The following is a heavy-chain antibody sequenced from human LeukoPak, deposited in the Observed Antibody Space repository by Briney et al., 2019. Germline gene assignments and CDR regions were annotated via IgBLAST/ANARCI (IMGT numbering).Heavy chain of an antibody. V-gene: IGHV3-23*01. CDR3: ATYIGAIGY. J-gene: IGHJ4*02. CDR1: GFTFNNYV. D-gene: IGHD1-26*01. CDR2: VSGSGDST. Sequence: PGGSLRLSCAASGFTFNNYVMSWVRRAPGEGLEWVSFVSGSGDSTYYADSVKGRVTISRDNTKNTLYLQMNNLRVDDTAVYYCATYIGAIGYWGQGTLVTVSS.